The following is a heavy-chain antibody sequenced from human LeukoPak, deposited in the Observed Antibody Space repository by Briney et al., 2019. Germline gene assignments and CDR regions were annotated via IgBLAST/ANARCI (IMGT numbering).Heavy chain of an antibody. CDR2: INPDGGVT. J-gene: IGHJ6*03. CDR3: ARGPNHYYYMDF. Sequence: ASMKVSCKASGYSFTGYYIHWVRQAPGQGLEWMGWINPDGGVTKSAQKFQGRVTMTRDKSINTVYMELSGLTSNDTALYYCARGPNHYYYMDFWGTGNPGHRLL. CDR1: GYSFTGYY. D-gene: IGHD2-8*01. V-gene: IGHV1-2*02.